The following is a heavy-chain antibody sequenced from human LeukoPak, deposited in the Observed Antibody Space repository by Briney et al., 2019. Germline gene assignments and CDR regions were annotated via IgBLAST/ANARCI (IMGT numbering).Heavy chain of an antibody. V-gene: IGHV3-21*01. J-gene: IGHJ4*02. CDR2: ISSSGSFI. Sequence: KPGGSLRLSCAASGFTFSFYSMNWVRQAPGKGLEWVSSISSSGSFIYYPDLMKGRFTISRDNAKNSLYLQMNSLRAEDTAIYYCARTSSVTPTPTFDSWGQGTLVTVSP. D-gene: IGHD4-17*01. CDR1: GFTFSFYS. CDR3: ARTSSVTPTPTFDS.